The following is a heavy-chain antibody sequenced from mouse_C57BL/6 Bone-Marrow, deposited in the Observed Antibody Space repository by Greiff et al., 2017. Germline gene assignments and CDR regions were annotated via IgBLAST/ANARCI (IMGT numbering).Heavy chain of an antibody. Sequence: VQLKQSGPELVKPGDSVKISCKASGYSFTGYFMNWVMQSHGKSLEWIGRINPYNGDTFYNQKFKGKATLTVDKSSSTAHMELRSLTSEDSAVYYCASSDYGYEDFGYWGQGTTLTVSS. CDR1: GYSFTGYF. D-gene: IGHD2-2*01. CDR2: INPYNGDT. V-gene: IGHV1-20*01. CDR3: ASSDYGYEDFGY. J-gene: IGHJ2*01.